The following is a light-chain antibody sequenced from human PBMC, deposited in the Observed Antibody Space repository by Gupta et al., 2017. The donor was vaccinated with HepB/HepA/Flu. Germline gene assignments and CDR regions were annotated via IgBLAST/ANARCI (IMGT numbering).Light chain of an antibody. CDR1: ALPKQY. CDR2: KDS. V-gene: IGLV3-25*03. CDR3: QSADSSGTSWV. Sequence: SYELTQPPSVSVSPGQTARITCSGDALPKQYAYWYQQKPGQPPVLVIYKDSERPSGIPERFSGSSSGTTVTLTICGVQAEDEADYYCQSADSSGTSWVFGGGTKLTVL. J-gene: IGLJ3*02.